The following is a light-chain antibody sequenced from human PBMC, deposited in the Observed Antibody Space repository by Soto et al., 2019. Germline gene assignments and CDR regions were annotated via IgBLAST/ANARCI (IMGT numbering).Light chain of an antibody. V-gene: IGLV2-11*01. CDR1: SSDTGAYNY. J-gene: IGLJ3*02. Sequence: QSALTQPRSVSGSPGESVTISCTGTSSDTGAYNYVFWYRQYPGKSPKLMIYDVYKRPSGVPDRFSGSKSANTASLTISGLQTEDEADYHCCSYAGSRSLVFGGGTKLTVL. CDR3: CSYAGSRSLV. CDR2: DVY.